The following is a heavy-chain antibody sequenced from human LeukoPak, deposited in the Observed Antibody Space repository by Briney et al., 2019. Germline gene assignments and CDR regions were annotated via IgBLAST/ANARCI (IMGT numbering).Heavy chain of an antibody. CDR1: GYTFTSYA. CDR2: IIPIFGTA. V-gene: IGHV1-69*13. J-gene: IGHJ4*02. CDR3: ARGGSVRAYCGGDCYWS. D-gene: IGHD2-21*02. Sequence: GASVKVSCKASGYTFTSYAIHWVRQAPGQGLEWMGGIIPIFGTANYAQKFQGRVTITADESTSTAYMELSSLRSEDTAVYYCARGGSVRAYCGGDCYWSWGQGTLVTVSS.